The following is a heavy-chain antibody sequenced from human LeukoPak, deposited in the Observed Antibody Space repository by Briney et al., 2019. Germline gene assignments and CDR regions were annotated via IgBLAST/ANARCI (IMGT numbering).Heavy chain of an antibody. V-gene: IGHV4-39*01. CDR1: GGSISSSSAY. Sequence: SETLSLTCTVSGGSISSSSAYWGWIRQPPGMGLEWIGCIYYSKNTYYTPSLKSRVTISADTSKNQFSLTLGSVSATDTAVYYCVSPRGFSYGYFDYWGQGTLVTVSS. CDR3: VSPRGFSYGYFDY. CDR2: IYYSKNT. J-gene: IGHJ4*02. D-gene: IGHD5-18*01.